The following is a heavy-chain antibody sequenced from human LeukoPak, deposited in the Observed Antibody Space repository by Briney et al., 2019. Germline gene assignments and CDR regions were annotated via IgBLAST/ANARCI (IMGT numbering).Heavy chain of an antibody. CDR3: VRLGPTVVTQQDY. D-gene: IGHD4-23*01. CDR1: GGSFSGYY. CDR2: INHSGST. Sequence: PSETLSLTCAVYGGSFSGYYWSWIRQPPGKGLEWIGEINHSGSTNYNPSLKSRVTISVDTSKNQFSLKLSSVTAADTAVYYCVRLGPTVVTQQDYWGQGTLVTVSS. V-gene: IGHV4-34*01. J-gene: IGHJ4*02.